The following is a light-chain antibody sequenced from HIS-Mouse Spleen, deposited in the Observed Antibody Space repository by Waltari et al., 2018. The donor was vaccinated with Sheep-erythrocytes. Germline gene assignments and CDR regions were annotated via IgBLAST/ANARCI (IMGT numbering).Light chain of an antibody. Sequence: SYELTQPPSVSVSPGQTARITCSGAALPKKYAYWYQQKSGQAPVLVIYEDSKRPSGIPEGFSGSSSGTMATLTISGAQVEDDADYYCYSTDSSGNHWVFGGGTKLTVL. CDR1: ALPKKY. J-gene: IGLJ3*02. CDR2: EDS. V-gene: IGLV3-10*01. CDR3: YSTDSSGNHWV.